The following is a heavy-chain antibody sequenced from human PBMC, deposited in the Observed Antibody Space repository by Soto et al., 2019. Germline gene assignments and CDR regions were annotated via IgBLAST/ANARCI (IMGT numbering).Heavy chain of an antibody. V-gene: IGHV3-30-3*01. CDR1: GFTFSGYA. J-gene: IGHJ4*02. CDR2: ITYDGSNE. D-gene: IGHD2-21*02. Sequence: QVQLVESGEGVVQPGRSLRLSCAASGFTFSGYAMHWVRQAPGKGLEWVAVITYDGSNEYYADSVKGRFTISRDNSKNTLYLQMNSLRAEDTAVYYCARDYCGGDCYPQRGSFDYLGQGTLVTVSS. CDR3: ARDYCGGDCYPQRGSFDY.